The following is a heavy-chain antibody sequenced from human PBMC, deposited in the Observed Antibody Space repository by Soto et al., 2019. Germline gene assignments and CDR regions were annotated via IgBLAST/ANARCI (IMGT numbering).Heavy chain of an antibody. CDR2: IIPIFGTA. D-gene: IGHD6-6*01. CDR3: ARDRAARPHYYYGMDV. CDR1: GGTFSSYA. V-gene: IGHV1-69*12. Sequence: QVQLVQSGAEVKKPGSSVKVSCKASGGTFSSYAISWVRQAPGQWLEWMGGIIPIFGTANYAQKFQGRVTITADESTSTAYMELSSLRSEDTAVYYCARDRAARPHYYYGMDVWGQGTTVTVS. J-gene: IGHJ6*02.